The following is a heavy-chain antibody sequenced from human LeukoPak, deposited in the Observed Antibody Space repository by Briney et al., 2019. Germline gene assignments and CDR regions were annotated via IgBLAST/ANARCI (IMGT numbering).Heavy chain of an antibody. CDR2: ISWNSGSI. J-gene: IGHJ4*02. V-gene: IGHV3-9*03. Sequence: GGSLRLSCAASGFTFDDYAMHWVRQAPGKGLEWVSGISWNSGSIGYADSVKGRFTISRDNAKNSLYLQMNSLRAEDMALYYCAKDRARQITGTTVDYWGQGTLVTVSS. CDR3: AKDRARQITGTTVDY. D-gene: IGHD1-20*01. CDR1: GFTFDDYA.